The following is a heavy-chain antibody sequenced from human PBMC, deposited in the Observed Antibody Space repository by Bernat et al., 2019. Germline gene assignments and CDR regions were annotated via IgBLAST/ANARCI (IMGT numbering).Heavy chain of an antibody. CDR3: AREDTYYYGSGDLGR. CDR2: INPSGGST. Sequence: QVQLVQSGAEVKKPGASVKVSYKASGYTFTSYYMHWVRQAPGQGLEWMGIINPSGGSTSYAQKFQGRVTMTRDTSTSTVYMELSSLRSEDTAVYYCAREDTYYYGSGDLGRWGQGTLVTVSS. J-gene: IGHJ4*02. CDR1: GYTFTSYY. V-gene: IGHV1-46*01. D-gene: IGHD3-10*01.